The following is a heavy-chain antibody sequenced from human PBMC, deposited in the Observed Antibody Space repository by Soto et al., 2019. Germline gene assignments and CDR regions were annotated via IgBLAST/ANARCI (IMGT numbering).Heavy chain of an antibody. Sequence: PGGSLRLSCAASGFTFSSYGMHWVRQAPGKGLEWVAVISYDGSNKYYADSVKGRFTISRDNSKNTLYLQMNSLRAEDTAVYYCAKDLGGGGMDVWGQGTTVTVS. CDR1: GFTFSSYG. CDR3: AKDLGGGGMDV. D-gene: IGHD6-25*01. CDR2: ISYDGSNK. V-gene: IGHV3-30*18. J-gene: IGHJ6*02.